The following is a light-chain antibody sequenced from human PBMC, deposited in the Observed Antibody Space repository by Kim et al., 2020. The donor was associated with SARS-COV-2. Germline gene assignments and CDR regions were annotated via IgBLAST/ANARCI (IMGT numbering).Light chain of an antibody. CDR2: YDS. Sequence: SYELTQPPSVSVAPGKTARITCGGNNIGSKSVHWYQQKPGQAPVLVIYYDSDRPSGIPERFSGSNSGNTATLTIIRVEAGAEADYSCQVWASSSDHVVFG. V-gene: IGLV3-21*04. CDR3: QVWASSSDHVV. J-gene: IGLJ2*01. CDR1: NIGSKS.